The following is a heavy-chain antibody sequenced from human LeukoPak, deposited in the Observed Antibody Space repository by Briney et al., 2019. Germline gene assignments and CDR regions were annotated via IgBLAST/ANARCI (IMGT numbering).Heavy chain of an antibody. CDR3: GMSGDRVPLQDDVFDV. D-gene: IGHD1-26*01. CDR1: GYSFTSYC. J-gene: IGHJ3*01. V-gene: IGHV5-51*01. Sequence: GESLKISCKVSGYSFTSYCIGWLRQMPGKGREWWGGIYSGGSGPTYSPSFQGQVTISVDKSINTSYLQRSSVQASDTAMYYCGMSGDRVPLQDDVFDVWGQGTMVTVST. CDR2: IYSGGSGP.